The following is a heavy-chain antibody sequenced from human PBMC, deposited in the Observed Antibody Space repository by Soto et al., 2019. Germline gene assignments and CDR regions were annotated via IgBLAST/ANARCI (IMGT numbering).Heavy chain of an antibody. CDR1: GDSVRTTSYY. CDR3: ARVGYCSGGSCLDY. Sequence: SETLSLTCSVSGDSVRTTSYYWAWIRQSPGRRLEWIGTIFSRGDTYYTPSLKSRLTISLDTSKNQFSLKLSSVTAADTAVYYCARVGYCSGGSCLDYWGQGTLVTVS. J-gene: IGHJ4*02. D-gene: IGHD2-15*01. V-gene: IGHV4-39*07. CDR2: IFSRGDT.